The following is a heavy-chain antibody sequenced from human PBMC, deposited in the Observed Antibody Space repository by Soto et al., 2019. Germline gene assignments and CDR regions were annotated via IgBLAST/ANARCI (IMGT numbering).Heavy chain of an antibody. CDR1: GGTFSNYA. V-gene: IGHV1-69*12. CDR2: IMPFFGRA. J-gene: IGHJ6*02. CDR3: ASWLKEAGIGGNYYSGMDV. Sequence: QVQLVQSGAEVKKPGSSVKVSCKASGGTFSNYAFSWVRQAPGQGLEWLGGIMPFFGRADYAQKFRGRVTITADXSXTXAXXGRSSLRSEETAVYYCASWLKEAGIGGNYYSGMDVWGQGTTVTVSS. D-gene: IGHD6-19*01.